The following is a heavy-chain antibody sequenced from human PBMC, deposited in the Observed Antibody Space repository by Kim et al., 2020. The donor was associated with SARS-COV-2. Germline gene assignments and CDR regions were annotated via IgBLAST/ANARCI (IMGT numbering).Heavy chain of an antibody. CDR1: GFTFSSYW. Sequence: GGSLRLSCAASGFTFSSYWMSWVRQAPGKGLEWVANIKQDGSEKYYVDSVKGRFTISRDNAKNSLYLQMNSLRAEDTAVYYCARGWEPLDYYGMDVWGQGTTVTVSS. CDR3: ARGWEPLDYYGMDV. CDR2: IKQDGSEK. V-gene: IGHV3-7*03. D-gene: IGHD1-26*01. J-gene: IGHJ6*02.